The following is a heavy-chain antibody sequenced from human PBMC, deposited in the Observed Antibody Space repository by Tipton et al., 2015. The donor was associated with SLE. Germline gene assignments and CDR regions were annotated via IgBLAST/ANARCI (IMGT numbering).Heavy chain of an antibody. Sequence: GLVKPSETLSLTCTVSGGSISRSSNYWGWIRQHPGKGLEWIGYIYHTRSTNYNPSLKSRVTISVDTSKNQFSLKLSSVTAADTAVYYCARQGGRQWFDPWGQGTLVTVSS. CDR3: ARQGGRQWFDP. CDR1: GGSISRSSNY. V-gene: IGHV4-61*05. J-gene: IGHJ5*02. CDR2: IYHTRST. D-gene: IGHD3-16*01.